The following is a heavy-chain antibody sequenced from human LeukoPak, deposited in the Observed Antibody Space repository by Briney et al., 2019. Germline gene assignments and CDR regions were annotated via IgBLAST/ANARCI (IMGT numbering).Heavy chain of an antibody. CDR3: AKALNPLRYLPLFDY. CDR2: ISGSGGST. V-gene: IGHV3-23*01. D-gene: IGHD3-9*01. J-gene: IGHJ4*02. CDR1: GFTFSSYA. Sequence: GGSLRLSCAASGFTFSSYAMSWVRQAPGKGLEWVSAISGSGGSTYYVDSVKGRFTISRDNSKNTLYLQMNSLRAEDTAVYYCAKALNPLRYLPLFDYWGQGTLVTVSS.